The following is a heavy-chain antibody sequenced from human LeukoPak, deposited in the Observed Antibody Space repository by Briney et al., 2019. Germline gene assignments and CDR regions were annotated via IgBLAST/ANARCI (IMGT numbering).Heavy chain of an antibody. CDR3: ARGGSYTPFDY. CDR2: TRNKANSYTT. V-gene: IGHV3-72*01. Sequence: GGSLRLSCAASGFTSSDHYMDWIRQAPGKGLEWVGRTRNKANSYTTEYAASVKGRFTISRDDSKNSLYLQMNSLKTEDTAVYYCARGGSYTPFDYWGQGTPVTVSS. J-gene: IGHJ4*02. D-gene: IGHD1-26*01. CDR1: GFTSSDHY.